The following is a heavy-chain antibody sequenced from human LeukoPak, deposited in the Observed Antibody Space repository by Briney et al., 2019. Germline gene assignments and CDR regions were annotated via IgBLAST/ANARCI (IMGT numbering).Heavy chain of an antibody. CDR2: IYYSGST. V-gene: IGHV4-59*01. D-gene: IGHD6-13*01. Sequence: SETLSLTCTVSGGSISSYYWSWIRQPPGKGLEWIGYIYYSGSTNYNPSLKSRVTISVDTSKNQFSLKLSSVTAADTAVYYCARESEGSSWYGSWFDPWGQGTLVTVSS. J-gene: IGHJ5*02. CDR1: GGSISSYY. CDR3: ARESEGSSWYGSWFDP.